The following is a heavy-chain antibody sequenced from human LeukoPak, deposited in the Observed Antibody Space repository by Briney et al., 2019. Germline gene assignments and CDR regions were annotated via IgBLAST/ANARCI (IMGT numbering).Heavy chain of an antibody. Sequence: ASVKVSCKASGYTFTGYYMHWVRQAPGQGLEWMGWINPNSGGTNYAQKFQGRVTMTRDTSISTAYTELSRLRSDDTAVYYCARLIAAAGRVRDYWGQGTLVTVSS. J-gene: IGHJ4*02. CDR1: GYTFTGYY. CDR3: ARLIAAAGRVRDY. V-gene: IGHV1-2*02. CDR2: INPNSGGT. D-gene: IGHD6-13*01.